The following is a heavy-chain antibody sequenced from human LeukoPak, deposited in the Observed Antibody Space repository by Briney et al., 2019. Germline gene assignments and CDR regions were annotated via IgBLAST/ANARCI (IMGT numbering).Heavy chain of an antibody. CDR2: ISYDGSNK. J-gene: IGHJ4*02. D-gene: IGHD3-10*01. CDR3: ARVIRFGEFHFDY. Sequence: PGGSLRLSCAASGFTFSSYAMHWVRQAPGKGLEWVAVISYDGSNKYYADSVKGRFTISRDNSKNTLYLQMNSLRAEDTAVYYCARVIRFGEFHFDYWGQGTLVTVSS. CDR1: GFTFSSYA. V-gene: IGHV3-30-3*01.